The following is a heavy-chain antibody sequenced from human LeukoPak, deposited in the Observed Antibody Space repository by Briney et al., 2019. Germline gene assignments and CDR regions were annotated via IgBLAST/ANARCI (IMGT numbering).Heavy chain of an antibody. CDR1: GFTFSSYA. J-gene: IGHJ4*02. CDR2: ISGSGGST. CDR3: AKDGLDYCDYGGSDY. D-gene: IGHD4-17*01. V-gene: IGHV3-23*01. Sequence: GGSLRLSCAASGFTFSSYAMSWVRQAPGKGLEWVSAISGSGGSTYYADSVKGRFTISRDNSKNTLYLQMNSLRAEDTAVYYCAKDGLDYCDYGGSDYWGQGTLVTVSS.